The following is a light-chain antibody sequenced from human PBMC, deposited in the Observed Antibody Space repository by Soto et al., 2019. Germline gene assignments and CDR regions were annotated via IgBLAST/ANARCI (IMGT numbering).Light chain of an antibody. CDR1: QSISTY. Sequence: DIQMTQSPSSLSASVGDRVTITCRASQSISTYLNWYQQKPGKAPNLLIYAASSLESGVPLRFSGSGSQTDFTLTISSLQPEDFATYYCQQSYSTPRTLGQGTKVEIK. CDR2: AAS. V-gene: IGKV1-39*01. CDR3: QQSYSTPRT. J-gene: IGKJ1*01.